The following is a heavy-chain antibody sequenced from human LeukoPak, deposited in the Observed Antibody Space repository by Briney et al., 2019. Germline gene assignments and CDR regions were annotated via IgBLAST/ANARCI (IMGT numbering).Heavy chain of an antibody. CDR1: GFTFSSYW. Sequence: PGGSLRLSCAASGFTFSSYWTHWVRQAPGKGLVWVSRINSDGSSTSYADSVKGPFTISRDNSKNTLYLQMNSLRAEDTAVYYCAKARLVTTHFDYWGQGTLVTVSS. CDR2: INSDGSST. CDR3: AKARLVTTHFDY. J-gene: IGHJ4*02. D-gene: IGHD4-17*01. V-gene: IGHV3-74*01.